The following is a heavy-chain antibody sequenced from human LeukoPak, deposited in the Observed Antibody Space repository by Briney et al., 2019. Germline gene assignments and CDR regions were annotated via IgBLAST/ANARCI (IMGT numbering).Heavy chain of an antibody. CDR3: AKGSSGYLTDAEYFQH. D-gene: IGHD3-22*01. CDR2: ISWNSGSI. J-gene: IGHJ1*01. V-gene: IGHV3-9*03. CDR1: GFTFDDYA. Sequence: PGGSLRLSCAASGFTFDDYAMHWVRQAPGKGLEWVSGISWNSGSIGYADSVKGRFTISRDNAKNSLYLQMNSLRAEDMALYYCAKGSSGYLTDAEYFQHWGQGTLVTVSS.